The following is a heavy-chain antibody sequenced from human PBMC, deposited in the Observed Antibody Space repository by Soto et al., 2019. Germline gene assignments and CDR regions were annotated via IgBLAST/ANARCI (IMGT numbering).Heavy chain of an antibody. CDR2: IYYSGRT. J-gene: IGHJ4*02. CDR3: ARQRTTVVTQAYFDH. D-gene: IGHD2-21*02. V-gene: IGHV4-39*01. Sequence: PSLTCIVSGESISSSSYYWGWIRQPPGKGLEWIGSIYYSGRTYYNPSFKSRVTISIDTSKNQFSLKLSSVTATDTAVYYCARQRTTVVTQAYFDHWGQGAMVTVYS. CDR1: GESISSSSYY.